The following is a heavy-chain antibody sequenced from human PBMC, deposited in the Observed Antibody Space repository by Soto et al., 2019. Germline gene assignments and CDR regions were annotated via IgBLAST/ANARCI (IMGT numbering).Heavy chain of an antibody. D-gene: IGHD6-19*01. Sequence: QVQLVQSGAEVKKPGASVKVSCKASGYTFTSYGISWVRQAPGQGLEWMGWISAYNGNTSYAKKHRGRVTMTTNTATSTAYMELRSLRSDDTAVYYCARENLAVAGSYWYFDLWGRGTLVTVSS. V-gene: IGHV1-18*01. CDR2: ISAYNGNT. J-gene: IGHJ2*01. CDR3: ARENLAVAGSYWYFDL. CDR1: GYTFTSYG.